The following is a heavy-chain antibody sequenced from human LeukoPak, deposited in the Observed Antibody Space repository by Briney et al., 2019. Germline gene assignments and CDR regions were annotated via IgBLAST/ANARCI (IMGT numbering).Heavy chain of an antibody. Sequence: SQTLSLTCTVSGGSISSGGYYWSWIRQHPGKGLEWIGYIYYSGSTYYNPSLKSRVTISVDTSKNQFSLKLSSVTAADTAVYYCARGSGNIVVVPDPVVYYYYMDVWGKGTTVTVSS. V-gene: IGHV4-31*03. D-gene: IGHD2-2*01. J-gene: IGHJ6*03. CDR2: IYYSGST. CDR1: GGSISSGGYY. CDR3: ARGSGNIVVVPDPVVYYYYMDV.